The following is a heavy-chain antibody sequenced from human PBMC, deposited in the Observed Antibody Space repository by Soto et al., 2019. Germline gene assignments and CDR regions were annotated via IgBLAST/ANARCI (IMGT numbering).Heavy chain of an antibody. CDR3: TIVRVADSPLDH. V-gene: IGHV3-30*02. CDR1: GFIFSNNG. J-gene: IGHJ4*02. D-gene: IGHD3-10*02. CDR2: MSYDGSDT. Sequence: VGSLRLSCVRSGFIFSNNGMHWFRLTPGKGLEWVAFMSYDGSDTFYADSVKGRFTISRDNSKNTLFLHMSNLRAEDTAMYYCTIVRVADSPLDHWGQAIPVT.